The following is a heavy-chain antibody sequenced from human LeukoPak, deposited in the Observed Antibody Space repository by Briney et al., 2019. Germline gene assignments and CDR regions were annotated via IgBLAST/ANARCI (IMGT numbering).Heavy chain of an antibody. CDR3: AAGPGPPAEWAFDI. D-gene: IGHD2-8*01. Sequence: PSETLSLTCAVSGGSISSGGYYWSWIRQPPGKGLEWIGYIYHSGSTYYNPSLKSRVTISVDRSKNQFSLKLSSVTAADTAVYYCAAGPGPPAEWAFDIWGQGTMVTVSS. J-gene: IGHJ3*02. CDR1: GGSISSGGYY. V-gene: IGHV4-30-2*01. CDR2: IYHSGST.